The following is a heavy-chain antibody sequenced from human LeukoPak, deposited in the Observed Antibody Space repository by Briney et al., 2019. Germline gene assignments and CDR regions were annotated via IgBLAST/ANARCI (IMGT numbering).Heavy chain of an antibody. V-gene: IGHV1-2*02. D-gene: IGHD1-26*01. CDR1: GYTFTGYY. CDR3: ARALQVVVGAKAGLLAY. CDR2: INPNSGGT. Sequence: ASVNVSCKASGYTFTGYYMHWVRQAPGQGLEWMGWINPNSGGTNYAQKFQGRVTMTRDTSISTAYMELSRLRSDDTAVYYCARALQVVVGAKAGLLAYWGQGTLVTVSS. J-gene: IGHJ4*02.